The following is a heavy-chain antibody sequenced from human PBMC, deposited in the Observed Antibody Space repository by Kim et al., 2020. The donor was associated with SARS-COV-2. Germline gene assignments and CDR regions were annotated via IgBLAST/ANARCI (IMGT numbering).Heavy chain of an antibody. CDR3: ARALGRNYYYGMDV. J-gene: IGHJ6*02. V-gene: IGHV1-18*01. Sequence: AQKLQGRVTMTTDPSTSTAYMELRSLRSDDTAVYYCARALGRNYYYGMDVWGQGTTVTVSS. D-gene: IGHD7-27*01.